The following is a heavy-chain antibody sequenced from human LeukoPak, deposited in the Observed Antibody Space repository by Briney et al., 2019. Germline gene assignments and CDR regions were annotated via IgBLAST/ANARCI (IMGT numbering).Heavy chain of an antibody. CDR1: GYTFTSYD. CDR2: MNPNSGNT. D-gene: IGHD6-13*01. CDR3: ARGPVDWMAAAGET. Sequence: ASVKVSCKASGYTFTSYDINWVRQATGQGLEWMGWMNPNSGNTGYAQKFQGRVTMTRNTSISTAYMELSSLRSEDTAVYYCARGPVDWMAAAGETWGQGTLVTVSS. V-gene: IGHV1-8*01. J-gene: IGHJ5*02.